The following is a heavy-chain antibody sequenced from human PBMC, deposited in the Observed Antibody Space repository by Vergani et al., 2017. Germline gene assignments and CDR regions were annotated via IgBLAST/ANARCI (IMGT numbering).Heavy chain of an antibody. V-gene: IGHV3-30*02. J-gene: IGHJ4*02. CDR3: ASPTVTTTGYDY. CDR2: IRYDGSNK. Sequence: VQLVESGGGLVQPGGSLRLSCAASGFTFIMHAMSWVRQAPGKGLEWVAFIRYDGSNKYYADSVKGRFTISRDNSKNTLYLQMNSLRAEDTAVYYCASPTVTTTGYDYWGQGTLVTVSS. D-gene: IGHD4-17*01. CDR1: GFTFIMHA.